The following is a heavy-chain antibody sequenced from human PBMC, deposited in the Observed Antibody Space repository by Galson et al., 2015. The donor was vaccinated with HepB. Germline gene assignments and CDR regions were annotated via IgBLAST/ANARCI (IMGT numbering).Heavy chain of an antibody. Sequence: SLRLSCAASGFTFSSYAMHWVRQAPGKGLEWVAVISYDGSNKYYADSVKGRFTISRDNSKNTLYLQMNSLRAEDTAVYYCARGDGDGYNLDYWGQGTLVTVSS. CDR3: ARGDGDGYNLDY. J-gene: IGHJ4*02. CDR2: ISYDGSNK. CDR1: GFTFSSYA. D-gene: IGHD5-24*01. V-gene: IGHV3-30*04.